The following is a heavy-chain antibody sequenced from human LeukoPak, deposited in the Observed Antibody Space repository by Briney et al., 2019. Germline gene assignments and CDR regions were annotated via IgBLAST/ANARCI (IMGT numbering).Heavy chain of an antibody. CDR1: GFTFDDYA. D-gene: IGHD2-2*01. V-gene: IGHV3-9*03. Sequence: GGSLRLSCAASGFTFDDYAMHWVRQAPGKGLEWVSGISWNSGSIGYADSVKGRFTISRDNAKNSLYLQMNSLRAEDMALYYCAKDIESGDCSSTSCYRGGFDYWGQGTLVTVSS. CDR3: AKDIESGDCSSTSCYRGGFDY. CDR2: ISWNSGSI. J-gene: IGHJ4*02.